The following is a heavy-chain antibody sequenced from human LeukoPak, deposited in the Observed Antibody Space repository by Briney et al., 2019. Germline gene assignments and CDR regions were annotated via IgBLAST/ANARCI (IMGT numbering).Heavy chain of an antibody. CDR2: ISGSGGST. D-gene: IGHD3-3*01. CDR3: AKDRIWSGYSKYYFDC. V-gene: IGHV3-23*01. Sequence: PGGSLRLSCAASGSTFSSYAMTWVRQAPGKGLEWVSGISGSGGSTYYADSVKGRFTISRDNSKNTLYLQMNSLRAEDAAIYYCAKDRIWSGYSKYYFDCWGQGTLVTVSS. J-gene: IGHJ4*02. CDR1: GSTFSSYA.